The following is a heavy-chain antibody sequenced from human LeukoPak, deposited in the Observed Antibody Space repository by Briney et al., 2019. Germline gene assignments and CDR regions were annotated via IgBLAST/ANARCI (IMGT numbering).Heavy chain of an antibody. CDR3: ARVLGIAAAGTPPLGYYGMDV. CDR2: ISYDGSNK. J-gene: IGHJ6*02. Sequence: GGSLRLSCAASGFTFSSYAMHWVRQAPGKGLEWVAVISYDGSNKYYADSVKGRFTISRDNSKNTLYLQMNSLRAEDTAVYYCARVLGIAAAGTPPLGYYGMDVWGQGTTVTVSS. V-gene: IGHV3-30-3*01. D-gene: IGHD6-13*01. CDR1: GFTFSSYA.